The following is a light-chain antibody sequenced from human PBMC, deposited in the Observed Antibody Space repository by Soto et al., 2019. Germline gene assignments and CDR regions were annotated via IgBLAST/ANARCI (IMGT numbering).Light chain of an antibody. CDR3: QQSYSLPST. CDR2: SAS. V-gene: IGKV1-39*01. J-gene: IGKJ4*01. Sequence: DSQMTQSPSSLSASVGDRVTITCRASQGVSSYLNWYQQKPGTAPKLIISSASTLQSGVPPRFSGSGSGTDFTLTISSVQPDDIATYYCQQSYSLPSTFGGGTRVEI. CDR1: QGVSSY.